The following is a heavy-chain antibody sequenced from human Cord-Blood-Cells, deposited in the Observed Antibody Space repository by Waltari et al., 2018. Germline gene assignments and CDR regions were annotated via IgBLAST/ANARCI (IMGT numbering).Heavy chain of an antibody. Sequence: QVQLQQWGAGLLKPSETLSLTCAVYGGSFSGYYWSWIRQPPGKGLEWIGEINHSESTTYNPSLKSRSTISVDTSKNQFSLKLSSVTAADTAVYYGAREYSSSAGSCAFDIWGQGTMVTVSS. D-gene: IGHD6-6*01. CDR3: AREYSSSAGSCAFDI. CDR1: GGSFSGYY. CDR2: INHSEST. J-gene: IGHJ3*02. V-gene: IGHV4-34*01.